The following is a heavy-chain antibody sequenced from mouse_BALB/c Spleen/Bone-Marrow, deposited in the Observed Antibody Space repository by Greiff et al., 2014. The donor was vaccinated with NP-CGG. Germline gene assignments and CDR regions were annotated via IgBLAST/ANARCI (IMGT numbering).Heavy chain of an antibody. CDR2: INPYNDGT. Sequence: EVKLVESGPELVKPGASVKMSCKASGYTFTSYFMHWVKQRPGQGLEWIGYINPYNDGTKYNEKFKGKATLTSDKSSSTAYMELSSLTSEDSAVYYCTRIYYDYDGVWFAYWGQGTLATVSA. CDR3: TRIYYDYDGVWFAY. V-gene: IGHV1-14*01. J-gene: IGHJ3*01. D-gene: IGHD2-4*01. CDR1: GYTFTSYF.